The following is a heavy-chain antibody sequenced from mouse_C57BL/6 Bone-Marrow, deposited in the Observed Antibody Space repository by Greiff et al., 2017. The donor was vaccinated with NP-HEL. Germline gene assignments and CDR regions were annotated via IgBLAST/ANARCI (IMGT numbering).Heavy chain of an antibody. Sequence: QVQLQQPGAELVRPGSSVKLSCKASGYTFTSYWMDWVKQRPGQGLEWIGNIYPSDSETHYNQKFKDKATLTVDKSSSTAYMQLSSLTSEDSAVYYCARNWETWFAYWGQGTLVTVSA. CDR2: IYPSDSET. CDR1: GYTFTSYW. CDR3: ARNWETWFAY. D-gene: IGHD4-1*01. J-gene: IGHJ3*01. V-gene: IGHV1-61*01.